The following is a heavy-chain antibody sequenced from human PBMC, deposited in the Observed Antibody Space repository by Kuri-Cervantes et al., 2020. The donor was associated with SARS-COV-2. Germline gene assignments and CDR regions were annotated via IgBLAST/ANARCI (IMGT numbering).Heavy chain of an antibody. V-gene: IGHV4-31*03. CDR3: ARETYAGYYGSGSYYNYHWFDP. D-gene: IGHD3-10*01. CDR2: IYYSGST. J-gene: IGHJ5*02. Sequence: SETLSLTCTVSGGSISSGRYYWSWIRQHPGKGLEWIGYIYYSGSTYYNPSLKSRVTISVDTSKNQFSLKLSSVTAADTAVYYCARETYAGYYGSGSYYNYHWFDPWGQGTLVTVSS. CDR1: GGSISSGRYY.